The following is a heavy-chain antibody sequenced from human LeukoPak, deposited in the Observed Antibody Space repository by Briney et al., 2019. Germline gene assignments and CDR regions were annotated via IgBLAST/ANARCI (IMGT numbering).Heavy chain of an antibody. CDR1: GGSFSGYY. J-gene: IGHJ4*02. Sequence: PSETLSLTCAVYGGSFSGYYWSWIRQPPGKGLEWIGEINHSGSTNYNPSLKSRGTISVDTSKHQFSLKLSSVTAADTAVYYCARSNIMITFGGVIVEDYFDYWGQGTLVTVSS. D-gene: IGHD3-16*02. V-gene: IGHV4-34*01. CDR2: INHSGST. CDR3: ARSNIMITFGGVIVEDYFDY.